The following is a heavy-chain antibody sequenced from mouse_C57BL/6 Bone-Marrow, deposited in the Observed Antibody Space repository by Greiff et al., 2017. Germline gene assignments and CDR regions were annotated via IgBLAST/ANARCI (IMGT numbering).Heavy chain of an antibody. CDR1: GYTFTSYW. CDR3: ASSTWAWFAD. CDR2: IHPNSGST. V-gene: IGHV1-64*01. D-gene: IGHD4-1*01. J-gene: IGHJ3*01. Sequence: VQLKQPGAELVKPGASVKLSCKASGYTFTSYWMHWVKQRPGQGLAWSGMIHPNSGSTKYNEKFKSKATLTVDKSSSTGYMQLSSLTSEDSAVYCCASSTWAWFADWGQGTLVTVSA.